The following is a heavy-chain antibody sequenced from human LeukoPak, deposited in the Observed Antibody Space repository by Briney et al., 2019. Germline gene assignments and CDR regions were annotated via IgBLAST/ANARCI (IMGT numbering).Heavy chain of an antibody. J-gene: IGHJ4*02. Sequence: KTGGSLRLSCAASGFAFSNAWMSWVRQAPGKGLEWVGRIKSKTDGGTTDYAAPVKGRFTISRDDSKNTLYLQMNSLKTEDTAVYYCYTGGYGGQFDYWGQGTLVTVSS. V-gene: IGHV3-15*01. D-gene: IGHD5-12*01. CDR3: YTGGYGGQFDY. CDR1: GFAFSNAW. CDR2: IKSKTDGGTT.